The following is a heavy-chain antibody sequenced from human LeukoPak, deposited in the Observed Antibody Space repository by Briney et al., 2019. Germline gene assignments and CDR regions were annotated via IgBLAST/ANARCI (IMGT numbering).Heavy chain of an antibody. J-gene: IGHJ4*02. CDR2: IYSGGST. CDR3: ASRYYDSSGYYYSEDY. V-gene: IGHV3-53*01. CDR1: GFTVSSNY. D-gene: IGHD3-22*01. Sequence: PGGSLRLPCAASGFTVSSNYMSWVRQAPGKGLEWVSVIYSGGSTYYADSVKGRFTISRDNSKNTLYLQMNSLRAEDTAVYYCASRYYDSSGYYYSEDYWGQGTLVTVSS.